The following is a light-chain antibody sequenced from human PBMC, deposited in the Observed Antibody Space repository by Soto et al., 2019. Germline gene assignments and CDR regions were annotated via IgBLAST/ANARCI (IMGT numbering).Light chain of an antibody. J-gene: IGKJ5*01. CDR3: QQYNSYPIT. CDR1: QSISSW. CDR2: DAS. V-gene: IGKV1-5*01. Sequence: DIQMTPSPSTLSASVGDRVTITCRASQSISSWLAWYQQTPGKAPKLLIYDASNLESGVPSRFSGSGSGTEFTLTISSLQPDDFATYYCQQYNSYPITFGQGTRLEIK.